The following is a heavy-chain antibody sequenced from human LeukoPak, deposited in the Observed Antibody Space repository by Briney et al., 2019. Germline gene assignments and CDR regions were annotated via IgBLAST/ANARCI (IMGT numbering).Heavy chain of an antibody. D-gene: IGHD5-18*01. J-gene: IGHJ4*02. CDR3: AKGRSYSYGWHYFDY. CDR2: IGGSGGDT. Sequence: PGGSLRLSCVASGFTFSNYAMTWVRQAPGKGLEWVSKIGGSGGDTYYADSVKGRFTVSRDNSKNMVYLQMNSLRADDTAIYYCAKGRSYSYGWHYFDYWGQGTMVTVSS. CDR1: GFTFSNYA. V-gene: IGHV3-23*01.